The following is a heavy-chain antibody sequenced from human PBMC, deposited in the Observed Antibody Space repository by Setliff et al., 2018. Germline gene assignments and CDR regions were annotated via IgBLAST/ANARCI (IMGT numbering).Heavy chain of an antibody. Sequence: SETLSLTCTVSGNSISSDYWSWIRQPAGKGLEWIGRIYTSGNTNYNPSLKSRVTMSVDTSKKQFSLKLNSVTAADTAVYYCARGKSYYYYMDVWGKGTTVTVSS. J-gene: IGHJ6*03. CDR1: GNSISSDY. CDR2: IYTSGNT. CDR3: ARGKSYYYYMDV. V-gene: IGHV4-4*07.